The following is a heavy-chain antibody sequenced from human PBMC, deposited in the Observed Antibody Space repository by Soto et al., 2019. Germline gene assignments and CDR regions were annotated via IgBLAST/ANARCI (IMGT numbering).Heavy chain of an antibody. D-gene: IGHD3-16*01. CDR3: ARRPWGGVDA. V-gene: IGHV4-59*08. CDR1: GYSITQSF. J-gene: IGHJ6*02. CDR2: IYGSART. Sequence: QVQVHESGPGLVNPSETLSLTCSVSGYSITQSFWNWIRQPPGKGLEWIGYIYGSARTNYNPSLKRRVTISVDTSKNQFSLKLDSVTAADTAVYYCARRPWGGVDAWGQGTTVTVSS.